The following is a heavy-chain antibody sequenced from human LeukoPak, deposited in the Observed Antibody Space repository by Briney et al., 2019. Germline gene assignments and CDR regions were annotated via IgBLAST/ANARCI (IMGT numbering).Heavy chain of an antibody. V-gene: IGHV4-39*01. CDR2: IYYSGST. J-gene: IGHJ4*02. CDR3: ARQEFYFLGTVTTRIPLLFDY. CDR1: GGSISSSSYY. D-gene: IGHD4-17*01. Sequence: SETLSLTCTVSGGSISSSSYYWGWIRQPPGKGLEWIGSIYYSGSTYYNPSLKSRVTISVDTSKNQFSLKLSSVTAADTAVYYCARQEFYFLGTVTTRIPLLFDYWGQGTLVTVSS.